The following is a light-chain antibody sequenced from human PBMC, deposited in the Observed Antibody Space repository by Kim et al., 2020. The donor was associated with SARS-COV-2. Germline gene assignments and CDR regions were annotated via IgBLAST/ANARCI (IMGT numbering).Light chain of an antibody. V-gene: IGKV3-15*01. CDR1: QSVSSK. CDR3: QQYNDWPT. CDR2: DAS. Sequence: SGSPGVRALLSCRASQSVSSKLAWYEHKPGQAPRLLIYDASTRATGVPARFSGSGSGTEFTLTISRLQSEDFAVYYCQQYNDWPTFCQGTKVDIK. J-gene: IGKJ1*01.